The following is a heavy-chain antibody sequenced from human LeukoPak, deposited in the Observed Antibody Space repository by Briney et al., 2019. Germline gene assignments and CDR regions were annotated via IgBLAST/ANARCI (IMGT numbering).Heavy chain of an antibody. CDR1: GFTFSSHA. D-gene: IGHD2-8*01. V-gene: IGHV3-23*01. Sequence: GGSLRLSCAASGFTFSSHALSWVRQAPGKGLEWVSSLSGSGYNTYYADSVKGRFTISRDNSKNTVYLQMNSLRAEDTAVYYCARDVNGGYWGQGTLVTVSS. CDR2: LSGSGYNT. J-gene: IGHJ4*02. CDR3: ARDVNGGY.